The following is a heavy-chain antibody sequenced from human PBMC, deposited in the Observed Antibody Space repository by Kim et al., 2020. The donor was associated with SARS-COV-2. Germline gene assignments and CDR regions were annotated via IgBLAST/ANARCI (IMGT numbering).Heavy chain of an antibody. Sequence: GGSLRLSCAASGFTFSSYAMHWVRQAPGKGLEWVAVISYDGSNKYYADSVKGRFTISRDNSKNTLYLQMNSLRAEDTAVYYCARGGYDFWSGYLYYYYG. CDR1: GFTFSSYA. D-gene: IGHD3-3*01. CDR3: ARGGYDFWSGYLYYYYG. CDR2: ISYDGSNK. V-gene: IGHV3-30*04. J-gene: IGHJ6*01.